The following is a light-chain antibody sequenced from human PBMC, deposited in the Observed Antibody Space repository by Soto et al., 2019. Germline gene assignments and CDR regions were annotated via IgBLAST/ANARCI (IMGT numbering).Light chain of an antibody. CDR2: GAS. CDR3: QQPGSSQWM. CDR1: QSVSSNY. J-gene: IGKJ1*01. Sequence: EVVLTHSPGTLSLSPGERATLSCRASQSVSSNYVAWYQQIPGQTPRLLIYGASSRATGIPDRFSGSGSGKDFTLTTSRLEPEDFAVYYCQQPGSSQWMVGQGPKVDIK. V-gene: IGKV3-20*01.